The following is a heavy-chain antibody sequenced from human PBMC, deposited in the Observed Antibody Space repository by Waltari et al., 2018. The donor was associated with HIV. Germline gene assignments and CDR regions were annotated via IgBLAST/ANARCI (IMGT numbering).Heavy chain of an antibody. CDR2: IYTSGST. V-gene: IGHV4-61*02. D-gene: IGHD1-1*01. Sequence: QVQLQESGPGLVKPSQTLSLTCTVSGVSINSGSYYWSWIRPPAGKGLEWIGRIYTSGSTNYNPSLKSRVTISVDTSKNQFSLKLSSVTAADTAVYYCARLTWKNYYYYGMDVWGQGTTVTVSS. CDR3: ARLTWKNYYYYGMDV. J-gene: IGHJ6*02. CDR1: GVSINSGSYY.